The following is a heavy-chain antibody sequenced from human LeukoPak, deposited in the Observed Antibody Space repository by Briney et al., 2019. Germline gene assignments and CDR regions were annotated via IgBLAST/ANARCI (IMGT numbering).Heavy chain of an antibody. CDR2: ISPGDSDT. CDR3: ARPRIAVAGTGGYYFDY. Sequence: GESLKISCKGSGYSFTSYWIGWVRQMPGKGLEWMGIISPGDSDTSYSPSFQGQVTISADKSISTAYLQWSSLKASDTAMYYCARPRIAVAGTGGYYFDYWGQGTLVTVSS. V-gene: IGHV5-51*01. CDR1: GYSFTSYW. D-gene: IGHD6-19*01. J-gene: IGHJ4*02.